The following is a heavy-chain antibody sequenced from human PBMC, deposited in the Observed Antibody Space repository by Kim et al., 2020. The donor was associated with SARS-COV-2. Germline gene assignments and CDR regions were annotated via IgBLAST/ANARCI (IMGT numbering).Heavy chain of an antibody. J-gene: IGHJ6*01. D-gene: IGHD2-2*01. V-gene: IGHV3-30*18. CDR1: GFTFSSYG. CDR3: AKAGPVVVPTYWGMDV. Sequence: GGSLRLSCAASGFTFSSYGMHWVRQAPGKGLEWVAVISYDGSNKYYADSVKGRFTISRDNSKNTLYLQMNSLRAEDTAVYYCAKAGPVVVPTYWGMDVWG. CDR2: ISYDGSNK.